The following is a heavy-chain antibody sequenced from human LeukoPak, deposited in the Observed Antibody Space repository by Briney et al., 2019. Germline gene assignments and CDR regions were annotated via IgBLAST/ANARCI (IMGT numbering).Heavy chain of an antibody. Sequence: PSETLSLTCTVSGGSLSSYYWSWIRQPAGKGLEWIGRIYTSGSTNYNPSLKSRVTMSVDTSKNQFSLKLSSVTAADTAVYYCARTMVRGHYYYYYYMDVWGKGTTVTISS. CDR3: ARTMVRGHYYYYYYMDV. D-gene: IGHD3-10*01. J-gene: IGHJ6*03. CDR1: GGSLSSYY. V-gene: IGHV4-4*07. CDR2: IYTSGST.